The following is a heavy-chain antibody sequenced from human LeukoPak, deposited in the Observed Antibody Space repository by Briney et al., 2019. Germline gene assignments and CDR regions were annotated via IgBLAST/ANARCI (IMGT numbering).Heavy chain of an antibody. CDR1: GGSISTYY. J-gene: IGHJ4*02. CDR3: STTIRGWYGVGDY. D-gene: IGHD6-19*01. Sequence: PSETLSLTCTVSGGSISTYYWSWIRQPPGKGLEWIGSMYYSGSTNYKPSLKSRVTISVDTSKNQFSLKLSSVTAADTAVYYCSTTIRGWYGVGDYWGQGVLVTVSS. CDR2: MYYSGST. V-gene: IGHV4-59*08.